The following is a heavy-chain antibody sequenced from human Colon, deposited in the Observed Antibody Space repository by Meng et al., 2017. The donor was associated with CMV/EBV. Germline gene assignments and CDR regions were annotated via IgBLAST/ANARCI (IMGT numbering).Heavy chain of an antibody. V-gene: IGHV1-8*01. D-gene: IGHD6-6*01. Sequence: ASVKVSCKTSGYTFTDYDVNWVRQAAGQGLEWMGWMTPSSGYHGYAPKFQGRVTMTRDTSINTAYMELSGLTSEDTAVYYCARGGGGTSSDYWGQGTLVTVSS. CDR2: MTPSSGYH. CDR1: GYTFTDYD. CDR3: ARGGGGTSSDY. J-gene: IGHJ4*01.